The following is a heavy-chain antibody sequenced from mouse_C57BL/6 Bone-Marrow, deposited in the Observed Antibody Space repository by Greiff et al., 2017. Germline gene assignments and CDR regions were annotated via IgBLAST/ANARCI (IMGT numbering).Heavy chain of an antibody. J-gene: IGHJ2*01. Sequence: DVMLVESGGGLVKPGGSLKLSCAASGFTFSSYAMSWVRQTPEKRLEWVATISDGGSYTYYPDNVKGRFTISRDNAKNNLYLQMGHLKSEDTAMYYCARDYYGSSSFDYWGQGTTLTVSS. D-gene: IGHD1-1*01. CDR1: GFTFSSYA. V-gene: IGHV5-4*03. CDR2: ISDGGSYT. CDR3: ARDYYGSSSFDY.